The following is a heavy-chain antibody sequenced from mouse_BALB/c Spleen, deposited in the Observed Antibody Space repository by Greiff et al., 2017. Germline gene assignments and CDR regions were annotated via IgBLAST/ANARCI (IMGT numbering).Heavy chain of an antibody. CDR1: GFSLTSYG. D-gene: IGHD2-14*01. J-gene: IGHJ4*01. CDR2: IWAGGST. Sequence: VKLQESGPGLVAPSQSLSITCTVSGFSLTSYGVHWVRQPPGKGLEWLGVIWAGGSTNYNSALMSRLSISKDNSKSQVFLKMNSLQTDDTAMYYCARDDYRYYAMDYWGQGTSVTVSS. V-gene: IGHV2-9*02. CDR3: ARDDYRYYAMDY.